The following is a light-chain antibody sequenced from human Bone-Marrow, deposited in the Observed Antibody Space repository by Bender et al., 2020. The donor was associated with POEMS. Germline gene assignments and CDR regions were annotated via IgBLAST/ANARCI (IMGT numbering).Light chain of an antibody. V-gene: IGLV2-11*01. CDR2: AVS. CDR3: CSYAGSYVV. Sequence: QSVLTQPRSVSGSPGQSVTISCTGTSSDVGGFQYVSWYQQHPGKAPKVMIDAVSRRPSGVPDRFSGFKSGNTASLTISGLRAEDEADYYCCSYAGSYVVFGGGTKLTVL. CDR1: SSDVGGFQY. J-gene: IGLJ2*01.